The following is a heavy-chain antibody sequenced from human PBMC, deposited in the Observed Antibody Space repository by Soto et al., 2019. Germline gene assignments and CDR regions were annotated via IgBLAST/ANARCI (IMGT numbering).Heavy chain of an antibody. Sequence: QVDLVESGGGVVQPGRPLRLSCAASGFSFSSHGIHWVRQGPGKGLEWLAVITHDGVTTYYADSVKGRFSVSRDNAKSTLYLQMKRLGAEYTAQYYCARAREDTTMTFNNWGQGTLVTVSS. CDR2: ITHDGVTT. CDR1: GFSFSSHG. J-gene: IGHJ4*02. CDR3: ARAREDTTMTFNN. D-gene: IGHD1-1*01. V-gene: IGHV3-30*03.